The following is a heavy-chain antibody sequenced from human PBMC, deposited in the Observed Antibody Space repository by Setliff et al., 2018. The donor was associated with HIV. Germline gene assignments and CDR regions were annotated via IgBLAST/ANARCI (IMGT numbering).Heavy chain of an antibody. Sequence: SETLSLTCTVSGGSVRSSRYYWSWIRQPAGMGLEWIGRFDSSGGTDYNPSLKSRVTISKDTSKNQFSLKLSSVTAADTAVYYCARGVPMVRGAYLLDYWGQGTLVTVSS. CDR1: GGSVRSSRYY. CDR2: FDSSGGT. V-gene: IGHV4-61*10. CDR3: ARGVPMVRGAYLLDY. J-gene: IGHJ4*02. D-gene: IGHD3-10*01.